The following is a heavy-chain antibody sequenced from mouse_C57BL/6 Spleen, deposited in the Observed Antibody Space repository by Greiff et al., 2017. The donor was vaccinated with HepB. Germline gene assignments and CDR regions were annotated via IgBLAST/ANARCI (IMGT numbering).Heavy chain of an antibody. J-gene: IGHJ3*01. CDR2: IYPGNSDT. CDR3: TRTAQATSAWFAY. CDR1: GYTFTSYW. Sequence: EVQLQQSGTVLARPGASVKMSCKTSGYTFTSYWMHWVKQRPGQGLEWIGAIYPGNSDTSYNQKFKGKAKLTAVTSASTAYMELSSLTNEDSAVYYCTRTAQATSAWFAYWGQGTLVTVSA. D-gene: IGHD3-2*02. V-gene: IGHV1-5*01.